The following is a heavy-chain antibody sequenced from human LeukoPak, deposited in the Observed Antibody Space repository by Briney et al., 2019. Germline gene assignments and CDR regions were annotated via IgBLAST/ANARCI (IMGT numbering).Heavy chain of an antibody. V-gene: IGHV4-4*07. D-gene: IGHD6-19*01. CDR3: ACSMSSDWNYYNAMDV. CDR2: IYTSGST. J-gene: IGHJ6*02. CDR1: GGSISSYY. Sequence: SETLSLTCTVSGGSISSYYWSWIRQPAGKGLEWTGRIYTSGSTNYNPSLKSRVTISVDTSNNQFSLKLSSVTAADTAVYYCACSMSSDWNYYNAMDVWGQGTTVTVSS.